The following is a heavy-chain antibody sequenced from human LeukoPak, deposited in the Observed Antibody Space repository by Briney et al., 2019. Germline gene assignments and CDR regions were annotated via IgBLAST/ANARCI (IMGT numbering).Heavy chain of an antibody. D-gene: IGHD3-10*01. CDR1: GGSFSGYY. CDR2: INHSGST. V-gene: IGHV4-34*01. J-gene: IGHJ4*02. Sequence: SETLSLTSAVYGGSFSGYYWSWIRQPPGKGLEWIGEINHSGSTNYNPSLKSRVTISVDTSKNQFSLKLSSVTAADTAVYYCARELKSYIHYYGSGSYDYWGQGTLVTVSS. CDR3: ARELKSYIHYYGSGSYDY.